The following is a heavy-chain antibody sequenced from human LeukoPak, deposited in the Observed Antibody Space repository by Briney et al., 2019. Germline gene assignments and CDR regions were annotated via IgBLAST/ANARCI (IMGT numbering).Heavy chain of an antibody. CDR3: ARVCGGSRDGYKRVHPSWFDP. CDR1: GFTFSNAW. J-gene: IGHJ5*02. V-gene: IGHV3-15*01. CDR2: IKSKTDGGTT. Sequence: GGSLRLSCAASGFTFSNAWMSWVRQAPGKGLEWVGRIKSKTDGGTTDYAAPVKGRFTISRDDSKNTLYLQMNSLRAEDTAVYYCARVCGGSRDGYKRVHPSWFDPWGQGTLVTVSS. D-gene: IGHD5-24*01.